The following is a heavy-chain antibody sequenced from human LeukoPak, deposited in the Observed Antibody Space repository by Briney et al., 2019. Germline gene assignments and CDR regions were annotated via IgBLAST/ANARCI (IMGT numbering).Heavy chain of an antibody. V-gene: IGHV1-46*01. D-gene: IGHD6-19*01. J-gene: IGHJ6*03. CDR3: ARAHSSVGYGNYYYMDV. CDR2: INPSGGST. Sequence: RASVKVSCKASGYTFTSYYMHWVRQAPGQGLEWMGIINPSGGSTSYAQKFQGRVTMTRDMSTSTVYMELSSLRSEDTAVYYCARAHSSVGYGNYYYMDVWGKGTTVTVSS. CDR1: GYTFTSYY.